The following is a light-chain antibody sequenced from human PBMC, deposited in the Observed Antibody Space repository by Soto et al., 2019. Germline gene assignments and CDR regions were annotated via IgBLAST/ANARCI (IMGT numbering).Light chain of an antibody. CDR1: QSVNSN. Sequence: EIVMTQSPATLSVSPGERATLSCRASQSVNSNLAWYQQKPGQAPRLVIYGSSTRATGIPARFSGSGSWTEFTLTISSLQSEDFAVYYWQQYKNFWTFGQGTKVEIK. V-gene: IGKV3-15*01. CDR3: QQYKNFWT. J-gene: IGKJ1*01. CDR2: GSS.